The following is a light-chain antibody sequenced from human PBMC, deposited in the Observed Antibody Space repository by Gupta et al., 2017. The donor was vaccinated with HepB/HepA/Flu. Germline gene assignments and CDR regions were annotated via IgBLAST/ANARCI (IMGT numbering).Light chain of an antibody. V-gene: IGLV3-1*01. J-gene: IGLJ2*01. Sequence: SYELTPPPSVSVSPGQTASITCPGDKLGDKYACWYQPKPGQSPVRVIYQDSKRPSGIPERFSGSNSGNKATLTISGTQAMDEADDYCQAWDSSTVVCGGGTKLNVL. CDR3: QAWDSSTVV. CDR1: KLGDKY. CDR2: QDS.